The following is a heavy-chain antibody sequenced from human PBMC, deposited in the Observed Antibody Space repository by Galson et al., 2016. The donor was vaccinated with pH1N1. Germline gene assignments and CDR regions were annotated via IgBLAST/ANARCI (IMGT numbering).Heavy chain of an antibody. Sequence: SLRLSCAASGFTFSTYAMHWVRQAPGKGLEWVALTSYDGSNKYYADSVKGRFTISRGNSKNTLYLETNSLRDEDTAVYYCARETPYSSGWGYYYGMDVWGQGTTVTVSS. CDR1: GFTFSTYA. D-gene: IGHD6-19*01. V-gene: IGHV3-30-3*01. CDR2: TSYDGSNK. CDR3: ARETPYSSGWGYYYGMDV. J-gene: IGHJ6*02.